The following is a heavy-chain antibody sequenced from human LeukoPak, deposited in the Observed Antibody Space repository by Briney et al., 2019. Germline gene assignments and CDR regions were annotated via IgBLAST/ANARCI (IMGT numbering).Heavy chain of an antibody. Sequence: SVKVSCKASGGTFSSYAISWVRQAPGQGLEWMGGIIPIFGTANYAQKFQGRVTITTDESTSTAYMELSSLRSEDTAVYYCARDLGDAAAGRDAFDIWGQGTMVTVSS. CDR1: GGTFSSYA. CDR2: IIPIFGTA. J-gene: IGHJ3*02. D-gene: IGHD6-13*01. CDR3: ARDLGDAAAGRDAFDI. V-gene: IGHV1-69*05.